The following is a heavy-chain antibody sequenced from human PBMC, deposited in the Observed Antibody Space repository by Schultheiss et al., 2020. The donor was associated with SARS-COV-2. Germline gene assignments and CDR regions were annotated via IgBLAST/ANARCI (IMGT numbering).Heavy chain of an antibody. CDR2: ISYDGSNK. V-gene: IGHV3-30*18. CDR1: GFTFSSSW. D-gene: IGHD5-12*01. CDR3: AKDRGRGYSGYDY. Sequence: GGSLRLSCAASGFTFSSSWMHWVCQAPEKGLEWVAVISYDGSNKYYADSVKGRFTISRDNSKNTLYLQMNSLRAEDTAVYYCAKDRGRGYSGYDYWGQGTLVTVSS. J-gene: IGHJ4*02.